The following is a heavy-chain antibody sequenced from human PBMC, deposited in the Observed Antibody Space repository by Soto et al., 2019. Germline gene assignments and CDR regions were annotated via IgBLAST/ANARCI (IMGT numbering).Heavy chain of an antibody. Sequence: SETLSLTCTVSGGSISSGDYYWSWIRQPPGKGLEWIGYIYYSGSTYYNPSLKSRVTISVDTSKNQFSLKLSSVTAADTAVYYCARVTRLYSSSSGDYWGQGTLVTVSS. J-gene: IGHJ4*02. CDR2: IYYSGST. CDR3: ARVTRLYSSSSGDY. V-gene: IGHV4-30-4*01. D-gene: IGHD6-6*01. CDR1: GGSISSGDYY.